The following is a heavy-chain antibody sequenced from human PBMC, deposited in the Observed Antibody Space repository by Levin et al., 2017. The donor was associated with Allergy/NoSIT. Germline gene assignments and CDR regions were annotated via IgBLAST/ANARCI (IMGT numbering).Heavy chain of an antibody. CDR3: ARGAGYYGP. CDR1: GGSVHGFY. CDR2: VHSSGST. Sequence: SQTLSLPCSVSGGSVHGFYWSWIRQTPQKGLEWIGYVHSSGSTTYNPSLRRRVSISVDTFMNQFSLRLTSVTAADTAVYYCARGAGYYGPWGQGTLVTVSS. J-gene: IGHJ5*01. D-gene: IGHD3-10*01. V-gene: IGHV4-4*08.